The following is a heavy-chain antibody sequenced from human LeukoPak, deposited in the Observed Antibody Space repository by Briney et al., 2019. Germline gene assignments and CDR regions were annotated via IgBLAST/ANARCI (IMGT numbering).Heavy chain of an antibody. CDR1: GGSFSGYY. D-gene: IGHD3-10*01. CDR3: ARDLYGSGSYYLN. CDR2: INHSGST. V-gene: IGHV4-34*01. Sequence: PSETLSLTCAVYGGSFSGYYWSWIRQPPGKGLEWIGEINHSGSTNYNPSLKSRVTISVDTSKNQFSLKLSSVTAADTAVYYCARDLYGSGSYYLNWGQGTLVTVSS. J-gene: IGHJ4*02.